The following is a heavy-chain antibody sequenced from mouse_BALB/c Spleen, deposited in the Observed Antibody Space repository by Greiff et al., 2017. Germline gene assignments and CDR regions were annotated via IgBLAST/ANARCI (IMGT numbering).Heavy chain of an antibody. CDR2: IRLKSNNYAT. V-gene: IGHV6-6*02. D-gene: IGHD1-2*01. J-gene: IGHJ2*01. CDR3: TRGITTATEGFFDY. Sequence: EVHLVESGGGLVQPGGSMKLSCVASGFTFSNYWMNWVRQSPEKGLEWVAEIRLKSNNYATHYAESVKGRFTISRDDSKSSVYLQMNNLRAEDTGIYYCTRGITTATEGFFDYWGQGTTLTVSS. CDR1: GFTFSNYW.